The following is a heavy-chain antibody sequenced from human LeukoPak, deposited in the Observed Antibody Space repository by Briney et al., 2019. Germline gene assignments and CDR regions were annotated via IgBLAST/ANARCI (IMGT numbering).Heavy chain of an antibody. CDR3: ARGRLVGATDYFDY. D-gene: IGHD1-26*01. CDR2: ISYGGSSE. CDR1: GFTFSTYA. J-gene: IGHJ4*02. Sequence: GGSLRLSCAASGFTFSTYAMHWVRQAPGKGLGWVAVISYGGSSENYADSVKGRFTISRDNAKNSLYLQMNSLRAEDTAVYYCARGRLVGATDYFDYWGQGTLVTVSS. V-gene: IGHV3-30*04.